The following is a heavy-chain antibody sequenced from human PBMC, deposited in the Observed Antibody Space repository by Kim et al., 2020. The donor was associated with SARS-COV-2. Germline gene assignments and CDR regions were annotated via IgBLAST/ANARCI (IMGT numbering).Heavy chain of an antibody. CDR1: GGTFSSYA. V-gene: IGHV1-69*13. Sequence: SVKVSCKASGGTFSSYAISWVRQAPGQGLEWMGGIIPIFGTANYAQKFQGRVTITADESTSTAYMELSSLRSEDTAVYYCACLYDSSGYYYLDAFDIWGQGTMVTVSS. CDR3: ACLYDSSGYYYLDAFDI. J-gene: IGHJ3*02. CDR2: IIPIFGTA. D-gene: IGHD3-22*01.